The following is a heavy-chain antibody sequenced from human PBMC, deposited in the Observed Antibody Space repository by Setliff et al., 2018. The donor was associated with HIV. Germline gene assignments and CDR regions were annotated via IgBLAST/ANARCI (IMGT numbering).Heavy chain of an antibody. J-gene: IGHJ5*02. D-gene: IGHD1-1*01. CDR2: IFHDGSNK. CDR3: ARDYRPSNNNWHHWFDP. Sequence: GESLKISCAASGFSFSSYAMHWVRQTPGKGLEWVAIIFHDGSNKYYADSVKGRFTISRDNSKNTLYLQMNSLGAEDTAVYYCARDYRPSNNNWHHWFDPWGQGTLVTVSS. V-gene: IGHV3-33*01. CDR1: GFSFSSYA.